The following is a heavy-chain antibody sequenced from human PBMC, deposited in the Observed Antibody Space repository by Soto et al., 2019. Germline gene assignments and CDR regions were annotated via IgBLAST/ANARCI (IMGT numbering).Heavy chain of an antibody. V-gene: IGHV3-13*01. CDR3: ARQASYWHGGGGWIDP. CDR2: IGTLHDT. J-gene: IGHJ5*02. D-gene: IGHD2-8*02. Sequence: EVQLVESGGGLVQPGGSLRLSCAASGFTFSASDMHWVRQATGKGLEWVAAIGTLHDTYYPDSVKGRFTISRENAKTALYLQMNSLRAEDTAVYYCARQASYWHGGGGWIDPWGQGTLVTVSS. CDR1: GFTFSASD.